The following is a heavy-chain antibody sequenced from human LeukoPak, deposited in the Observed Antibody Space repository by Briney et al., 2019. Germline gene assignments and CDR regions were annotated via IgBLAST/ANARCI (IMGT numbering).Heavy chain of an antibody. Sequence: SETLSLTCTVSGGSISSYYWSWIRQPPGKGLEWIGYIYYSGSTNYNPSLTSRVTISVVTSKNQFSLKLSSVTAADTAVYYCGRNLYGSGSSRGFDYWGQGTLVTVSS. D-gene: IGHD3-10*01. CDR1: GGSISSYY. CDR3: GRNLYGSGSSRGFDY. V-gene: IGHV4-59*08. J-gene: IGHJ4*02. CDR2: IYYSGST.